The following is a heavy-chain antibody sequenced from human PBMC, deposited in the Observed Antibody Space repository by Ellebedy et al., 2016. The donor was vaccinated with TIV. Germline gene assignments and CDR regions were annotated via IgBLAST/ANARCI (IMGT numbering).Heavy chain of an antibody. D-gene: IGHD6-19*01. CDR2: IWYDGSIK. Sequence: GESLKISCAASGFSFSSYGMHWVRQAPGKGLEWVAVIWYDGSIKYYADSVKGRFTISRDNSKNTLYLQMNSLRAEDTAVYYCAISSGWFEGAFDIWGQGTMVTVSS. J-gene: IGHJ3*02. CDR1: GFSFSSYG. V-gene: IGHV3-33*08. CDR3: AISSGWFEGAFDI.